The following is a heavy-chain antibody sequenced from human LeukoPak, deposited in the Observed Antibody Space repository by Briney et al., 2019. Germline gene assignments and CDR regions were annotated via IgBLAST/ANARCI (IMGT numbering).Heavy chain of an antibody. CDR1: GFTFSSYA. CDR3: ARAGPQGRWELPNNFDY. V-gene: IGHV3-23*01. D-gene: IGHD1-26*01. CDR2: ISGSGGST. Sequence: QPGGSLRLSCAASGFTFSSYAMHWVRQAPGKGLEWVSAISGSGGSTYYADSVKGRFTISRDNAKNSLYLQMNSLRAEDTALYYCARAGPQGRWELPNNFDYWGQGTLVTVSS. J-gene: IGHJ4*02.